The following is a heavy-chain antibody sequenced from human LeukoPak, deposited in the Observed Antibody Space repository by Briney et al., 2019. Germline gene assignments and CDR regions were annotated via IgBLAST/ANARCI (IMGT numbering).Heavy chain of an antibody. CDR1: GGSISSSSDY. CDR3: ARINQSSSWYRYFDL. Sequence: PSETLSLTCTVSGGSISSSSDYWGWIRQPPGKGLEWIGSIYYSGSTYYNPSLKSRVTISVDTSKNQFSLKLSSVTAADTAVYYCARINQSSSWYRYFDLWGRGTLVTVSS. CDR2: IYYSGST. D-gene: IGHD6-13*01. J-gene: IGHJ2*01. V-gene: IGHV4-39*01.